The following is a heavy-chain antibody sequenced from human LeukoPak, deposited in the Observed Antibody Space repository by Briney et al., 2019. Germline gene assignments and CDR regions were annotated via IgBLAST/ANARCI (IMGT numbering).Heavy chain of an antibody. CDR2: INYSGNT. D-gene: IGHD2-15*01. V-gene: IGHV4-59*08. Sequence: PSETLSLTCTVSGGSISSYYWSWIRQPPGKGLEWIGYINYSGNTNYNPSLKSRVTISVDTSKNQFSLKLSSVTAADTAVYYCARHGAYSGNFQHWGQGTLVTVSS. CDR3: ARHGAYSGNFQH. J-gene: IGHJ1*01. CDR1: GGSISSYY.